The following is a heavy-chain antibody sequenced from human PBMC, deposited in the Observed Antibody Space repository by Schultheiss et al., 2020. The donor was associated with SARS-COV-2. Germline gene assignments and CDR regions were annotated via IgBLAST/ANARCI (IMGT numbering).Heavy chain of an antibody. Sequence: SETLSLTCAVYGGSFSGYYWSWIRQPPGKGLEWIGYIYYSGSTNYNPSLKSRVTISVDTSKNQFSLKLSSVTAADTAVYYCARRPWYYYGMDVWGQGTTVTVSS. CDR3: ARRPWYYYGMDV. J-gene: IGHJ6*02. CDR1: GGSFSGYY. CDR2: IYYSGST. V-gene: IGHV4-59*12.